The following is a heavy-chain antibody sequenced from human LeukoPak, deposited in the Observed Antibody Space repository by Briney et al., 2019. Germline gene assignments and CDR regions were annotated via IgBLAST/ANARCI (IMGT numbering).Heavy chain of an antibody. CDR1: GSTFSTYV. V-gene: IGHV3-64D*06. CDR3: VRGTGY. CDR2: ISSNGDNT. Sequence: GGSLRLSCSVSGSTFSTYVIHWVRQAPGKGLEYVSAISSNGDNTYYADSVKGRFTISRDNSKNTLYLQMSSLRADDTAVYYCVRGTGYWGQGTLVTVSS. J-gene: IGHJ4*02.